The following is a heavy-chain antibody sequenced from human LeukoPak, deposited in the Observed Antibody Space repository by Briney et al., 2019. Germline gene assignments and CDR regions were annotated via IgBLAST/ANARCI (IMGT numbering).Heavy chain of an antibody. CDR3: ARELLGAPTPGAY. Sequence: SETLSLTCTVSGGSISSYYWSWIRQPAGKGLEWIGRIYTSGSTNYNPSLKSRVTMSLDRSKNQFSLELTSVTAADSGVYYCARELLGAPTPGAYWGQGTLVTVSS. CDR1: GGSISSYY. D-gene: IGHD1-26*01. CDR2: IYTSGST. V-gene: IGHV4-4*07. J-gene: IGHJ4*02.